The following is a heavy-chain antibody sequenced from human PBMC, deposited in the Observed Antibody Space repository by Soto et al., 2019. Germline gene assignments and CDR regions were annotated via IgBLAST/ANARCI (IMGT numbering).Heavy chain of an antibody. D-gene: IGHD2-15*01. CDR3: AREDIVVVVAATGAFDI. Sequence: QVQLVESGGGVVQPGRSLRLSCAASGFTFSSYAMHWVRQAPGKGLEWVAVISYDGSNKYYADSVKGRFTISRDNSKNTLYLQMNSLRAEDTAVYYCAREDIVVVVAATGAFDIWGQGTMVTVSS. CDR2: ISYDGSNK. J-gene: IGHJ3*02. CDR1: GFTFSSYA. V-gene: IGHV3-30-3*01.